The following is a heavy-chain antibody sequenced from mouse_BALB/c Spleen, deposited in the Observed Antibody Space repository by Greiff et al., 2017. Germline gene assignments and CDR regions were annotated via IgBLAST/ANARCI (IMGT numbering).Heavy chain of an antibody. CDR3: ARVGGNYDAMDY. V-gene: IGHV5-17*02. J-gene: IGHJ4*01. Sequence: EVKLVESGGGLVKPGGSLKLSCAASGFTFSSFGMHWVRQAPEKGLEWVAYISSGSSTIYYADTVKGRFTISRDNPKNTLFLQMTSLRSEDTAMYYCARVGGNYDAMDYWGQGTSVTVAS. CDR1: GFTFSSFG. D-gene: IGHD2-1*01. CDR2: ISSGSSTI.